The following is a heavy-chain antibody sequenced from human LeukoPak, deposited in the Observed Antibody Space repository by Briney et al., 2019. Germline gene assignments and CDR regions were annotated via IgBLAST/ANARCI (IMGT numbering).Heavy chain of an antibody. D-gene: IGHD6-13*01. J-gene: IGHJ5*01. V-gene: IGHV4-59*12. Sequence: SETLSLTCTVSDDSISRYYWSWIRQTPGKGVEWIGYIYHSGTTNYNPSLKSRVTISLDMSKGQFSLKLTAVTAADTAVYYCARGAGWYDSWGPGTLVTVSS. CDR3: ARGAGWYDS. CDR2: IYHSGTT. CDR1: DDSISRYY.